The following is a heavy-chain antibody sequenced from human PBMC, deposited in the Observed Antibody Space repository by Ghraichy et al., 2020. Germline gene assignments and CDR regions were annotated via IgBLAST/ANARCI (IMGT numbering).Heavy chain of an antibody. CDR2: IYWDDDK. D-gene: IGHD3-10*01. J-gene: IGHJ5*02. V-gene: IGHV2-5*02. Sequence: QTLSLTCTFSGFSLSTSGVGVGWIRQPPGKALEWLALIYWDDDKRYSPSLKSRLTITKDTSKNQVVLTMTNMDPVDTATYYCAHRQESPSLFDPWGQGTLVTVSS. CDR3: AHRQESPSLFDP. CDR1: GFSLSTSGVG.